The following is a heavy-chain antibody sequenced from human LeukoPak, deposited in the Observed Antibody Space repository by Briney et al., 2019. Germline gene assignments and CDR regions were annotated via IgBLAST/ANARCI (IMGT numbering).Heavy chain of an antibody. CDR2: IYYSGST. Sequence: PSETLSLTCTVSGGSISGDHSNWIRQPPGKGLEWIGYIYYSGSTNYNPSLKSRVTISIDTSKNQFSLKLTSVTAADTAVYYCARRNDFGIWGQGTMVTVSS. V-gene: IGHV4-59*08. J-gene: IGHJ3*02. CDR1: GGSISGDH. CDR3: ARRNDFGI.